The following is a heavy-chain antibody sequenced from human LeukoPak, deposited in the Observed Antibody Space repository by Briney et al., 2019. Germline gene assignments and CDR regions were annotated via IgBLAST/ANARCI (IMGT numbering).Heavy chain of an antibody. CDR3: ARGDLDTAMAPFDY. V-gene: IGHV3-7*01. CDR2: IKQDGSEK. CDR1: GFTFSSYW. Sequence: TGGSLRLSCAASGFTFSSYWMSWVRQAPGKGLEWVANIKQDGSEKYYVDSVKGRFTISRDNAKNSLYLQMNSLRAEDTAVYYCARGDLDTAMAPFDYWGQGTLVTVSS. J-gene: IGHJ4*02. D-gene: IGHD5-18*01.